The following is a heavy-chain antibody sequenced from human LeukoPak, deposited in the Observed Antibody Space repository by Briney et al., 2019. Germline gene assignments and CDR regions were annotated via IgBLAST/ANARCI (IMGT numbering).Heavy chain of an antibody. CDR2: ISSSSSYI. V-gene: IGHV3-21*01. Sequence: GGSLRLSYAASGFTFSSYSMNWVRQAPGKGLEWVSSISSSSSYIYYADSVKGRFTISRDNAKNSLYLQMNSLRAEDTAVYYCASLSITMIVVPYTPLDYWGQGTLVTVSS. CDR1: GFTFSSYS. CDR3: ASLSITMIVVPYTPLDY. J-gene: IGHJ4*02. D-gene: IGHD3-22*01.